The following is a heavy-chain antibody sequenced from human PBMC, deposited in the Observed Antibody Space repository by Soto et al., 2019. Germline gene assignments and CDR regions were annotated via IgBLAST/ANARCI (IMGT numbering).Heavy chain of an antibody. V-gene: IGHV5-51*01. Sequence: GESLKISCKGSRYMFTTRWIAWVRQKPGKGLELMGVIFPADSDVRYSPSFQGQVTISADKSVDTAYLQWNSLKASDTAIYYCARRLNWNCDYWGQGTQVTVSS. CDR3: ARRLNWNCDY. J-gene: IGHJ4*02. CDR2: IFPADSDV. CDR1: RYMFTTRW. D-gene: IGHD1-7*01.